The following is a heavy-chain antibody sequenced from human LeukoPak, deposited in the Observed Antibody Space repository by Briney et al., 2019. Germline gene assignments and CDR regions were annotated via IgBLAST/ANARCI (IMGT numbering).Heavy chain of an antibody. CDR3: ARPDCSSTSCCFDY. CDR1: GYTFTGHY. CDR2: INPNSGGT. V-gene: IGHV1-2*02. Sequence: ASVKVSCKASGYTFTGHYMHRLRQAPGQGLEWMGWINPNSGGTNYAQKFQGRVTMTRDTSISTLYMELSRLTSDDTAVYYCARPDCSSTSCCFDYWGQGTLVTVSS. D-gene: IGHD2-2*01. J-gene: IGHJ4*02.